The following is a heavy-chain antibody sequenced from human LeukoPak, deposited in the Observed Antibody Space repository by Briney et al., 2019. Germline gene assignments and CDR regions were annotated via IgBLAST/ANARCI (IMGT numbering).Heavy chain of an antibody. J-gene: IGHJ3*02. CDR2: IYYSGST. V-gene: IGHV4-30-4*01. Sequence: SETLSLTCTVSGGSISSGDYYWSWIRQPPGKGLEWIGYIYYSGSTYYNPSLKSRVTISVDTSKNQFSLKLSSVTAADTAVYYCARVPALPQKWFGEWDLGAFDIWGQGTMVTVSS. CDR1: GGSISSGDYY. D-gene: IGHD3-10*01. CDR3: ARVPALPQKWFGEWDLGAFDI.